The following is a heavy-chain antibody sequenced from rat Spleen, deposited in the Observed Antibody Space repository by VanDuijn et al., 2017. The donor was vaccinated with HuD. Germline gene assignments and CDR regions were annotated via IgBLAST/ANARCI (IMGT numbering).Heavy chain of an antibody. CDR2: ISTGGDYT. CDR1: GFTFTNYG. CDR3: ARALTSEGYYFDC. Sequence: EVQLVESGGGLVQPGRSLRLSCAASGFTFTNYGLAWVRQTPTKSLEWVASISTGGDYTFYRDSVRGRFTISRDNAENTQYLQMDSLRSEDTATYFWARALTSEGYYFDCWGPGTMVAVSS. J-gene: IGHJ1*01. D-gene: IGHD2-2*01. V-gene: IGHV5S14*01.